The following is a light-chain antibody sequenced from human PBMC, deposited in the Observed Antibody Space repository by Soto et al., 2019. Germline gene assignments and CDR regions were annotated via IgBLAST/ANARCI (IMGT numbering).Light chain of an antibody. CDR2: GNT. Sequence: QPVLTQPPSVSGAPGQRVTISCTGSSSNIGAVYDVHWYQHLPGTAPKLLIYGNTNRPSGVPDRFSGSKSGASDSLAITGLQAEDEADYYCQSYDNSLSGYVFGTGTKVTVL. CDR3: QSYDNSLSGYV. CDR1: SSNIGAVYD. V-gene: IGLV1-40*01. J-gene: IGLJ1*01.